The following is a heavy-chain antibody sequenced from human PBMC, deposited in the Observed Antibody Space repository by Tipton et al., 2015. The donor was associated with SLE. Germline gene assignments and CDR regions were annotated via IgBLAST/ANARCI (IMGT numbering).Heavy chain of an antibody. CDR2: FCYSGST. Sequence: LRLSCSVSGVSISSTAYCWGWIRQPPGKGLEWIGSFCYSGSTYYNASLKSRVTIVVGTSKMHFSLRLSSVTAADTAVYYCARALGGRCSGGNCYSLFDPWGQGTLVTVSS. CDR3: ARALGGRCSGGNCYSLFDP. J-gene: IGHJ5*02. D-gene: IGHD2-15*01. CDR1: GVSISSTAYC. V-gene: IGHV4-39*07.